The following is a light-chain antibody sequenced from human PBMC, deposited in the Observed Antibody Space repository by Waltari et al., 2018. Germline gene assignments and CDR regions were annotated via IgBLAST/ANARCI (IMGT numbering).Light chain of an antibody. Sequence: EIVMTQSPATLSVSPGESATLSCRATQSVGTKLAWYQQKPGRVPGLLIYGASARATGIPDRFSGRGSGTEFTLTITSLQSEDFAIYYCQQYNDLPLTFGQGTRLDIK. CDR3: QQYNDLPLT. V-gene: IGKV3-15*01. J-gene: IGKJ5*01. CDR2: GAS. CDR1: QSVGTK.